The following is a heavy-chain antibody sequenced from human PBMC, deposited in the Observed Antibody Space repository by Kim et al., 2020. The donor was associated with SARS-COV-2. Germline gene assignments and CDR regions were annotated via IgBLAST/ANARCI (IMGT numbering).Heavy chain of an antibody. D-gene: IGHD2-2*01. CDR1: GGSISSGDYY. J-gene: IGHJ6*03. Sequence: SETLSLTCTVSGGSISSGDYYWSWIRQPPGKGLEWIGYIYYSGSTYYNPSLKSRVTISVDTSKNQFSLKLSSVTAADTAVYYCARNNRDYCSSTSCYHDYYYYMDVWGQGTTVTVSS. CDR3: ARNNRDYCSSTSCYHDYYYYMDV. CDR2: IYYSGST. V-gene: IGHV4-30-4*01.